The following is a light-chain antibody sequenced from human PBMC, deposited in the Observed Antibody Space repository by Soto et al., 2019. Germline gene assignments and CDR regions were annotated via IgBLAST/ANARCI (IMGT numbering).Light chain of an antibody. Sequence: VLTQSPGTLSLSPGDRATLSCRASQRVSGSSLAWYQQKPGQAPRLLIYGGSNRATGVPDRFSGSGSGAAFTLTISRLEPEDFAVYHCQQYGNSPSFGQGTKLEIK. V-gene: IGKV3-20*01. CDR2: GGS. CDR1: QRVSGSS. J-gene: IGKJ2*01. CDR3: QQYGNSPS.